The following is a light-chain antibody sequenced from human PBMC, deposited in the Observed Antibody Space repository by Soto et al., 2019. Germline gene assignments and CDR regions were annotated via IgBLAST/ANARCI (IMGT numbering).Light chain of an antibody. CDR3: LLDFSYFWA. Sequence: DIQMTQSPSTLSASVGDRVTITCRASQSISSWLAWYQQKPVKVPKLLIYAASTLQSGVPSRFSGSGSGTDFTLTISSLQPEDFATYYCLLDFSYFWAFGQGTKVDIK. V-gene: IGKV1-5*03. J-gene: IGKJ1*01. CDR1: QSISSW. CDR2: AAS.